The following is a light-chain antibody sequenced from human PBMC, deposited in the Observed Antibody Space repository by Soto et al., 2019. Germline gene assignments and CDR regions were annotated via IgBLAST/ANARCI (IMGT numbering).Light chain of an antibody. Sequence: EIVMTQSPATLSVSPGERATLSCRASQSVSSNLAWYQQKPGQSPRLLMFDVSNRATGIPARFSGSGSGTGFTLTISSLEPEDFGVYYCQHRSIWPVSFGQGTRLENK. CDR2: DVS. CDR1: QSVSSN. V-gene: IGKV3-11*01. CDR3: QHRSIWPVS. J-gene: IGKJ5*01.